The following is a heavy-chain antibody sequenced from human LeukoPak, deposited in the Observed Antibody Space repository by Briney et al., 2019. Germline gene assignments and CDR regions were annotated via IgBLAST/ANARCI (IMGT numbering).Heavy chain of an antibody. J-gene: IGHJ3*02. V-gene: IGHV3-49*03. CDR3: TRDKGYIRGLKPSDI. D-gene: IGHD2-2*02. CDR2: IRSKAYGGTT. Sequence: GGSLGLSCTASGFTFGDYAMSWFRQAPGKGLEWVGFIRSKAYGGTTEYAASVKGRFTISRDDSKSIAYLQMNSLKTEDTAVYYCTRDKGYIRGLKPSDIWGQGTMVTVSS. CDR1: GFTFGDYA.